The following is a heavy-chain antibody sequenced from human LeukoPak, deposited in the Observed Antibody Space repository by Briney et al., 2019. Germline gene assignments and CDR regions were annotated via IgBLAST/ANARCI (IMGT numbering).Heavy chain of an antibody. CDR2: IYHSGST. CDR3: ARTPLKYYYDSSGTFDY. CDR1: GGSISGYY. J-gene: IGHJ4*02. Sequence: SETLSLTCTVSGGSISGYYWSWIRQPPGKGLEWIGYIYHSGSTYYNPSLKSRVTISVDRSKNQFSLKLSSVTAADTAVYYCARTPLKYYYDSSGTFDYWGQGTLVTVSS. V-gene: IGHV4-30-2*01. D-gene: IGHD3-22*01.